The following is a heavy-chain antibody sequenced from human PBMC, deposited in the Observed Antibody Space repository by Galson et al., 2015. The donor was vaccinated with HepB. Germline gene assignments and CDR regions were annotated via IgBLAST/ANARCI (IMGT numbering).Heavy chain of an antibody. CDR1: GFTFSSYG. CDR2: ISYDGSNK. CDR3: AKEANDY. V-gene: IGHV3-30*18. D-gene: IGHD4/OR15-4a*01. Sequence: SLRLSCAASGFTFSSYGMHWVRQAPGKGLEWVAVISYDGSNKYYADSVKGRFTISRDNSKNTLYPQMNSLRAEDTAVYYCAKEANDYWGQGTLVTVSS. J-gene: IGHJ4*02.